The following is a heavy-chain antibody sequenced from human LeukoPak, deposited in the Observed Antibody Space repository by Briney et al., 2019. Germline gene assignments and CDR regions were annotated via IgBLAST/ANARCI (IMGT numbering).Heavy chain of an antibody. D-gene: IGHD6-19*01. J-gene: IGHJ4*02. Sequence: GGSLRLSCAASGFTFDDYTMHWVRQAPGKGLEWVSLISWDGGSTYYADSVKGRFTISRDNSKNSLYLQMNSLRIEDTALYYCAKDRSSGWYGEVDYWGQGTLVTVSS. CDR3: AKDRSSGWYGEVDY. V-gene: IGHV3-43*01. CDR2: ISWDGGST. CDR1: GFTFDDYT.